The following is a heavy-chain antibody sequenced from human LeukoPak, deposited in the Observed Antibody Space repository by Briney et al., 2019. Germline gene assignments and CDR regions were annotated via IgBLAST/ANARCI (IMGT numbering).Heavy chain of an antibody. J-gene: IGHJ4*02. CDR2: IIPIFGTA. V-gene: IGHV1-69*05. CDR1: GGTFSSYA. D-gene: IGHD3-22*01. Sequence: SVKVSCKASGGTFSSYAISWLRQAPGQGLEWMGRIIPIFGTANYAQKFQGRVTITTDESTSTAYMELSSLRSEDTAVYYCARETRPSHCYDSSGYYAYWGQGTLVTVSS. CDR3: ARETRPSHCYDSSGYYAY.